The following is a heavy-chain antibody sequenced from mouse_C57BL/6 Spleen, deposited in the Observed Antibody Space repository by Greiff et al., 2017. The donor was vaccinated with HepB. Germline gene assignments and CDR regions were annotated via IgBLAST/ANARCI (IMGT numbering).Heavy chain of an antibody. J-gene: IGHJ2*01. CDR3: ASDNYFDY. Sequence: VQLQQSGAELARPGASVKMSCKASGYTFTSYTMHWVKQRPGQGLEWIGYINPSSGYTKYNQKFKDKATLTADKSSSTAYMQLSSLTSEDSAVYYCASDNYFDYWGQGTTLTVSS. CDR1: GYTFTSYT. CDR2: INPSSGYT. V-gene: IGHV1-4*01.